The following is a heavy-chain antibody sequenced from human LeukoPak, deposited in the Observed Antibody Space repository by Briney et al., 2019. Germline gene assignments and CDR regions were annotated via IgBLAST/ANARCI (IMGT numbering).Heavy chain of an antibody. J-gene: IGHJ4*02. CDR3: ARDPADYGDYGAPFDY. CDR2: ISYDGSNK. V-gene: IGHV3-30-3*01. Sequence: GRSLRLSCAASGFTFSSYATHWVRQAPGRGLEWVAVISYDGSNKYYADSVKGRFTISRDNSKNTLYLQINSLRAEDTAVYYCARDPADYGDYGAPFDYWGQGTLVTVSS. D-gene: IGHD4-17*01. CDR1: GFTFSSYA.